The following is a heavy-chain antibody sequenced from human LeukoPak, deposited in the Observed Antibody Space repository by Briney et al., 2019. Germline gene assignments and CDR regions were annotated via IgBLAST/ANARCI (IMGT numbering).Heavy chain of an antibody. CDR1: GFTFSSYS. Sequence: GGSLRLSCAASGFTFSSYSMNWVRQAPGKGLEWVAVISYDGSKKYYADSVKGRFTISRDNSKNTLYLQMNSLRAEDTAVYYCARARYFDYYDAFDIWGQGTMVTVSS. CDR2: ISYDGSKK. CDR3: ARARYFDYYDAFDI. J-gene: IGHJ3*02. D-gene: IGHD3-9*01. V-gene: IGHV3-30*03.